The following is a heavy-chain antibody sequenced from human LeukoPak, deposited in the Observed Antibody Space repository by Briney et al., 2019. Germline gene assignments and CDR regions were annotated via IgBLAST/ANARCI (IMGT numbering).Heavy chain of an antibody. J-gene: IGHJ4*02. V-gene: IGHV3-7*01. CDR3: ARFGYSGWNLEN. Sequence: PGGSLRLSCAASGFTFSSYEMNWVRQAPGKGLEWVANINQGGNLKYYVDSVKGRFTISRDDAESSLYVQMNNLKDEDTAVYYCARFGYSGWNLENWGQGTLVTVSS. CDR1: GFTFSSYE. D-gene: IGHD5-12*01. CDR2: INQGGNLK.